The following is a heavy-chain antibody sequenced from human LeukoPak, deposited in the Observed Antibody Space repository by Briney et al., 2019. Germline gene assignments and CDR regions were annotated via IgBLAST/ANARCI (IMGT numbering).Heavy chain of an antibody. J-gene: IGHJ5*02. V-gene: IGHV3-30*04. D-gene: IGHD2-15*01. CDR1: GFTFSSYA. CDR2: ISYDGSNK. Sequence: GGSLRLSCAASGFTFSSYAMHWVRQAPGKGLEWVAVISYDGSNKYYADSVKGRFTISRDNSKNTLYLQMNSLRAEDTAVYYCARAVVVVAATPLPGFDPWGQGTLVTVSS. CDR3: ARAVVVVAATPLPGFDP.